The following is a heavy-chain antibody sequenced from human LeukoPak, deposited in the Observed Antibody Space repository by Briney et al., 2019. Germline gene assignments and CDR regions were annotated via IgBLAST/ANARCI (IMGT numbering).Heavy chain of an antibody. J-gene: IGHJ4*02. V-gene: IGHV3-43*02. Sequence: PGGSLRLSCAASGFTFDDYAMHWLRKAPGKGLKWVSLISGDGGSTYYADSVRGRFTISRDNTKNTLYLQMNSLRAEDTAVYYCARGGHSSAFFDYWGQGTLVTVSS. CDR1: GFTFDDYA. CDR2: ISGDGGST. D-gene: IGHD3-22*01. CDR3: ARGGHSSAFFDY.